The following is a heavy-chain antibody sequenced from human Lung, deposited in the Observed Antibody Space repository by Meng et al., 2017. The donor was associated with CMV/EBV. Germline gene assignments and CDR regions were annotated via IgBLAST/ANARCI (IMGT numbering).Heavy chain of an antibody. Sequence: GGSLRLXCAASGFTFSSYWMHWVRQVPGKGLVWVARINSDGSSTSYADSVKGRFTISRDNAKNTLYLQMNSLRAEDTAVYYCATELITTAGTRRDYWGQGTL. CDR1: GFTFSSYW. J-gene: IGHJ4*02. CDR2: INSDGSST. D-gene: IGHD6-13*01. V-gene: IGHV3-74*01. CDR3: ATELITTAGTRRDY.